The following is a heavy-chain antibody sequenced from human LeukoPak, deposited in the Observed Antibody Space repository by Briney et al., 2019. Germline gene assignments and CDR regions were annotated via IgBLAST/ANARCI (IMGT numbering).Heavy chain of an antibody. CDR2: IYYSGST. D-gene: IGHD5-12*01. J-gene: IGHJ4*02. CDR1: GVSISSYY. Sequence: SETLSLTCTVSGVSISSYYWSWIRQPPGKGLEWIGYIYYSGSTNYNPSLKSRVTISVDTSKNQFSLKLSSVTAADTAVYYCARVAGYVIDYWGQGTLVTVSS. CDR3: ARVAGYVIDY. V-gene: IGHV4-59*01.